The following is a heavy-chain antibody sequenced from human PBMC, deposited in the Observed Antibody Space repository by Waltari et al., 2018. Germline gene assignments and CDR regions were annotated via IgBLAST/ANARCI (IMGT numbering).Heavy chain of an antibody. V-gene: IGHV3-33*01. CDR1: GVRFSDYG. Sequence: QVQLVASGGGVVRPGRSLRLSCAASGVRFSDYGMHWVRQAPGRGLVWVSFTWYDGTSTDYADSVEGRFTMSRDNSKNVVYLQMSNLNVGDTAVYYCARDPDDYGKYYFDHWGQGTLVTVSS. J-gene: IGHJ4*02. D-gene: IGHD4-17*01. CDR2: TWYDGTST. CDR3: ARDPDDYGKYYFDH.